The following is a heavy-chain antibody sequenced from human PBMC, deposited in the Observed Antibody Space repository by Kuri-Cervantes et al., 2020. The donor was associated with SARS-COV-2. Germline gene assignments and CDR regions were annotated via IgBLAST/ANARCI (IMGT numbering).Heavy chain of an antibody. Sequence: ASVKVTCKASGYTFTRYGISWVRQAPGQGLEWMGWISAYNGNTNYAQKLKGRITMTTDTSTSKAYMELRSLRSDDTAVYYCARYCGGKRPYFDYWGQGTLVTVSS. CDR1: GYTFTRYG. D-gene: IGHD2-15*01. CDR2: ISAYNGNT. CDR3: ARYCGGKRPYFDY. V-gene: IGHV1-18*01. J-gene: IGHJ4*02.